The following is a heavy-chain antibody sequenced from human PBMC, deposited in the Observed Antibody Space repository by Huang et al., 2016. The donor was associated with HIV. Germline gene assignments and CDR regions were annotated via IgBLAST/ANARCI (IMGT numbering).Heavy chain of an antibody. CDR3: ARRFTYYDGGGYYQDDAFDI. D-gene: IGHD3-22*01. V-gene: IGHV4-39*01. Sequence: QVQLQESGPGRVKPSETLSLTCTVSGGSISSSSYYWGWIRQPPGKGLEWIGSFYLSVSTDYNPSFERRVSISVDASKNQFSLKLGSVTAADTAVYYCARRFTYYDGGGYYQDDAFDIWGQGTMVTVSS. CDR2: FYLSVST. J-gene: IGHJ3*02. CDR1: GGSISSSSYY.